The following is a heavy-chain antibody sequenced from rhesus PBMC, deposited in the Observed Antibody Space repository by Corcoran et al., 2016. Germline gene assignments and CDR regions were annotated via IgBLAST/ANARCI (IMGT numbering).Heavy chain of an antibody. CDR2: IYLDDDK. V-gene: IGHV2-1*01. Sequence: QVTLKESGPALVKPTQTLTLTCTFSGFSLSTNGLGVGWIRQPSRKTLEWLAHIYLDDDKRYSTSLKNRLTITKDTSKNQVVLTMTNMDPVDTATYYCARRSLNTGTSFDYWGQGIQVTVSS. D-gene: IGHD1-38*01. J-gene: IGHJ4*01. CDR1: GFSLSTNGLG. CDR3: ARRSLNTGTSFDY.